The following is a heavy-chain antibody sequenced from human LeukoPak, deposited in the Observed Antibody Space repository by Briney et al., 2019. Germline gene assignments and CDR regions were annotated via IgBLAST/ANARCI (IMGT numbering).Heavy chain of an antibody. Sequence: PSETLSLTCTVSGGSISSSSYYWGWIRQPPGKGLEWIGSIYYSGSTYYNPSLKSRVTISVDTSKNQFSLKLSSVTAADTAVYYCARTILYSSGSYYYYGMDVWGQGTTVTVSS. D-gene: IGHD6-19*01. V-gene: IGHV4-39*07. CDR2: IYYSGST. CDR1: GGSISSSSYY. CDR3: ARTILYSSGSYYYYGMDV. J-gene: IGHJ6*02.